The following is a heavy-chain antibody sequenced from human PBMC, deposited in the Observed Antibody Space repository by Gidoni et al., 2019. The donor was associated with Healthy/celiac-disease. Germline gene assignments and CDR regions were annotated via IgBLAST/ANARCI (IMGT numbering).Heavy chain of an antibody. CDR3: ARDPSDIIVVSADIDY. CDR1: GFTLSSYA. Sequence: EVQLWELGEGWVQPGGSLSLSGPPSGFTLSSYAMSWVRQAPGKGLGWVSDISSSGGSTYYADSVKGRFTISRDNAKNTLYLQMNSLRAEDTAVYYCARDPSDIIVVSADIDYWGQGTLVTVSS. D-gene: IGHD2-2*01. CDR2: ISSSGGST. J-gene: IGHJ4*02. V-gene: IGHV3-23*01.